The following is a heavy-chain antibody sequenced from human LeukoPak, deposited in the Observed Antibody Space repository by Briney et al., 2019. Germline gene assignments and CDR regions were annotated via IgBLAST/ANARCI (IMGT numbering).Heavy chain of an antibody. J-gene: IGHJ5*02. CDR1: GGSISSYY. CDR2: IYNSGST. Sequence: PSETLSLTCTVSGGSISSYYWSWIRQPPGKGLEWIGFIYNSGSTNYNSSLKSRVTISVDTSKNQFPLKLTSVTAADTAVYYCARQPHAFDNWFDPWGREPWSPSPQ. CDR3: ARQPHAFDNWFDP. D-gene: IGHD3-10*01. V-gene: IGHV4-59*08.